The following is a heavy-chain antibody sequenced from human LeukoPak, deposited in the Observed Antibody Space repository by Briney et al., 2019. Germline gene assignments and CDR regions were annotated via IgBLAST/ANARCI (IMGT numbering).Heavy chain of an antibody. CDR3: ARHGLAAAAFDY. J-gene: IGHJ4*02. Sequence: GASVKVSCKASGYTFTSYGISWVRQAPGQGLEWMGIIYPGDSDTRYSPSFQGQVTISADKSISTAYLQWSSLKASDTAMYYCARHGLAAAAFDYWGQGTLVTVSS. CDR2: IYPGDSDT. D-gene: IGHD6-13*01. V-gene: IGHV5-51*01. CDR1: GYTFTSYG.